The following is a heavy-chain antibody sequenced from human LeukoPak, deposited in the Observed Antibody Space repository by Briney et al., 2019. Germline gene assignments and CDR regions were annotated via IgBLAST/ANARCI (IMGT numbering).Heavy chain of an antibody. D-gene: IGHD7-27*01. CDR3: ARDRQTGDAFDI. V-gene: IGHV4-59*01. Sequence: PSETLSLTCTVSGGSISSYYWSWIRQPPGKGLEWIGYIYYSGSTNYNPSLKSGVTISVDTSKNQFSLKLSSVTAADTAVYYCARDRQTGDAFDIWGQGTMVTVSS. J-gene: IGHJ3*02. CDR2: IYYSGST. CDR1: GGSISSYY.